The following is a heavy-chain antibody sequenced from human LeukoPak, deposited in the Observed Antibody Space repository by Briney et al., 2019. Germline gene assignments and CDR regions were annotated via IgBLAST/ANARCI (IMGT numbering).Heavy chain of an antibody. D-gene: IGHD6-19*01. CDR1: GFTFSSYA. CDR3: AKDQIGWAPGYVSGPLDQ. Sequence: GGSLRLSCSASGFTFSSYAMHWVRQAPGKRLEWVAVISTDGNNEYYANSVKGRFTISRDNSKNTVYLQMTSLRTEDTAVYYCAKDQIGWAPGYVSGPLDQWGQGTLVTVSS. J-gene: IGHJ4*02. V-gene: IGHV3-30*04. CDR2: ISTDGNNE.